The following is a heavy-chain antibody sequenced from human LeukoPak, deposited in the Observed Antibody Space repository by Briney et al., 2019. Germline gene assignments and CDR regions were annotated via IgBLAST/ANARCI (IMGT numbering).Heavy chain of an antibody. CDR3: ATAYSPLRITGTKGWFHP. CDR2: FHPEDGER. V-gene: IGHV1-24*01. J-gene: IGHJ5*02. CDR1: GYTLAELS. D-gene: IGHD1-7*01. Sequence: ASVKVSCKVSGYTLAELSIHWVRQDPGKGLEWMGGFHPEDGERLFAQKFQGRVTLTEDSSTDTSYMELSSLRSEDTAIYYCATAYSPLRITGTKGWFHPWGQGTLVTVSS.